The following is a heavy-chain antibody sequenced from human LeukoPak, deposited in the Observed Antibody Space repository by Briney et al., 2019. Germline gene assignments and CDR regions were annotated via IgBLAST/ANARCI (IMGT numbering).Heavy chain of an antibody. D-gene: IGHD2-15*01. CDR1: GGSFSGYY. V-gene: IGHV4-34*01. CDR3: ARVGPCSGGSCYNNPIDY. J-gene: IGHJ4*02. Sequence: SETLSLTCAVYGGSFSGYYWSWTRQPPGKGLEWIGKINHSGSTNYNPSLKSRVTISVDTSKNQFSLKLSSVTAADTAVYYCARVGPCSGGSCYNNPIDYWGQGTLVTVSS. CDR2: INHSGST.